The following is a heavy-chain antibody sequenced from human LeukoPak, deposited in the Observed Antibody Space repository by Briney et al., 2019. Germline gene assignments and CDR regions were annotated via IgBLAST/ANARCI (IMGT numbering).Heavy chain of an antibody. CDR3: ARLFFPYWYFDL. Sequence: PSETLSLTCAVSGGSISSSSYYWGWIRQPPGKGLEWIGSIYYSGSTYYNPSLKSRVTISVHTSKSQFSLKLNSVTAADTALYYCARLFFPYWYFDLWGRGTLVTVSS. CDR2: IYYSGST. V-gene: IGHV4-39*01. J-gene: IGHJ2*01. CDR1: GGSISSSSYY. D-gene: IGHD3-3*01.